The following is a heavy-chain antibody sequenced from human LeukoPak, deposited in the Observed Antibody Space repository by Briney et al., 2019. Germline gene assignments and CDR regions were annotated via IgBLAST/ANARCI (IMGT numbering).Heavy chain of an antibody. D-gene: IGHD1-14*01. CDR1: GGSISSSSYY. CDR2: IYYSGST. Sequence: SETLSLTCTVSGGSISSSSYYWGWIRQPPGKGLEWIGSIYYSGSTYYNPSLKSRVTISVDTSKNQFSLMLSSVTAADTAVYYCARGGTIKNGMDVWGQGTKVTVSS. J-gene: IGHJ6*02. CDR3: ARGGTIKNGMDV. V-gene: IGHV4-39*07.